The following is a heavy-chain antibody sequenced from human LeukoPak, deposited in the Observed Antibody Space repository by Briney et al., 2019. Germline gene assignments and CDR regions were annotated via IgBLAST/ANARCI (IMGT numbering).Heavy chain of an antibody. J-gene: IGHJ4*02. V-gene: IGHV3-23*01. CDR1: GVTLSSYA. Sequence: GGSLRLSCAASGVTLSSYAMSWARQAPGKGLEWVSGISSSGSGGNTYYADSVKGRFTISRDNAKNSLYLQMNSLRAEDTAVYYCAREWGFYDYWGQGTLVTVSS. D-gene: IGHD2/OR15-2a*01. CDR2: ISSSGSGGNT. CDR3: AREWGFYDY.